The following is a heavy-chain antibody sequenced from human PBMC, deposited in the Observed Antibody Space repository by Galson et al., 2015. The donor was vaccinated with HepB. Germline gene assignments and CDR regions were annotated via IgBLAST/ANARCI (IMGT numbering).Heavy chain of an antibody. CDR1: GDSVSSNSAA. CDR2: TYYRSKWYN. Sequence: CAISGDSVSSNSAAWNWIRQSPSRGLEWLGRTYYRSKWYNDYAVSVKSRITINPDTSKNQFSLQLNSVTPEDTAVYYCARVIVVVPPAKDYYYYYMDVWGKGTTVTVSS. V-gene: IGHV6-1*01. CDR3: ARVIVVVPPAKDYYYYYMDV. J-gene: IGHJ6*03. D-gene: IGHD2-2*01.